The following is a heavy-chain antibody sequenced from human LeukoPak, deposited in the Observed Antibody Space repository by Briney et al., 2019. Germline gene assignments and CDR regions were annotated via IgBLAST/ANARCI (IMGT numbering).Heavy chain of an antibody. V-gene: IGHV3-23*01. D-gene: IGHD2-21*02. CDR2: LSGSGGST. CDR1: GFTFSSYA. J-gene: IGHJ1*01. CDR3: AKIRLKHIVVVTATQEYFQH. Sequence: PGGSLRLSCAASGFTFSSYAMSWVRQAPGKGLEWVSALSGSGGSTYYADSVRGRFTISRDNSKNTLYLQMNSLRAEDTAVYYCAKIRLKHIVVVTATQEYFQHWGQGTLVTVSS.